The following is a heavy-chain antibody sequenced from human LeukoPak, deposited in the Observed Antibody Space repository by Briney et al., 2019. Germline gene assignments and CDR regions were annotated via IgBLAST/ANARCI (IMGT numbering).Heavy chain of an antibody. J-gene: IGHJ3*02. D-gene: IGHD3-22*01. CDR3: AKNGGDDSSGYDAFDI. Sequence: GGSLRLSCAASGFTFSSYAMSWVRQAPGKGLEWVSAISGSGGSTYYADSVKGRFTISRDNSKNTLYLQMNSLRAEDTAVYYCAKNGGDDSSGYDAFDIWGQGTMVTVSS. CDR2: ISGSGGST. CDR1: GFTFSSYA. V-gene: IGHV3-23*01.